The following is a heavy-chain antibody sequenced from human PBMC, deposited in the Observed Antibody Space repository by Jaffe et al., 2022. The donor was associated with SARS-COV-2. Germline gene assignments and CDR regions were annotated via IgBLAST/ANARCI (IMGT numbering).Heavy chain of an antibody. D-gene: IGHD6-13*01. J-gene: IGHJ5*02. V-gene: IGHV4-34*01. CDR2: INHSGST. Sequence: QVQLQQWGAGLLKPSETLSLTCAVYGGSFSGYYWSWIRQPPGKGLEWIGEINHSGSTNYNPSLKSRVTISVDTSKNQFSLKLSSVTAADTAVYYCARGSGIAAAGTIWFDPWGQGTLVTVSS. CDR3: ARGSGIAAAGTIWFDP. CDR1: GGSFSGYY.